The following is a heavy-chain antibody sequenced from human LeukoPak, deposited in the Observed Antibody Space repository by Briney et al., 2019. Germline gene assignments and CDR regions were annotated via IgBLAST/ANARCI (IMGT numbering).Heavy chain of an antibody. D-gene: IGHD2-2*01. CDR1: GFTFSSYA. V-gene: IGHV3-23*01. CDR2: ISGSGGST. CDR3: AKAQDIVVVPGGVFDY. Sequence: GGSLRLSCAASGFTFSSYAMSWVRQVPGKGLEWVSAISGSGGSTYYADSVKGRFTISRDNSKNTLYLQMNSLRAEDTAVYYCAKAQDIVVVPGGVFDYWGQGTLVTVSS. J-gene: IGHJ4*02.